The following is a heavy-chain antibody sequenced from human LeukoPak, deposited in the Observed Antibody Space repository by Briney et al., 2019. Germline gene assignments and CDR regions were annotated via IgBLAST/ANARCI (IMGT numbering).Heavy chain of an antibody. D-gene: IGHD3-3*01. J-gene: IGHJ6*03. V-gene: IGHV3-21*01. Sequence: GSLRLSCAASAFTFSSYRMNWVRQAPGKGLEWVSSISSSSGYIYYADSVKGRFAISRDNAKNSLYLQMNSLRAEDTAVYYCARSAPLTIFGVVTTNLPYYYYYMDVWGKGTTVTVSS. CDR1: AFTFSSYR. CDR2: ISSSSGYI. CDR3: ARSAPLTIFGVVTTNLPYYYYYMDV.